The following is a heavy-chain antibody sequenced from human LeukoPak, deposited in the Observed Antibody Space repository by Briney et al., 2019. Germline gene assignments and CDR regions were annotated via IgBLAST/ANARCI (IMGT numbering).Heavy chain of an antibody. J-gene: IGHJ3*01. CDR2: IRQDGSEK. D-gene: IGHD2/OR15-2a*01. V-gene: IGHV3-7*01. CDR3: ARAGYYGDDAFDL. Sequence: GGSLRLSCAGSGFTIGSYWMSWVRQAPGKGLEWVANIRQDGSEKYYVDSVKGRLTISRDNAKNSLYLQMNSLRAENTGIYYCARAGYYGDDAFDLWGQGTMVTVSS. CDR1: GFTIGSYW.